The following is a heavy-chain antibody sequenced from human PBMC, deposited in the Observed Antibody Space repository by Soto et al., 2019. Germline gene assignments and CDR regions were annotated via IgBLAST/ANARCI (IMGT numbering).Heavy chain of an antibody. J-gene: IGHJ4*02. D-gene: IGHD3-22*01. CDR2: IYHSGST. Sequence: SETLSLTCAVSGGSISSGGYSWSWIRQPPGKGLEWIGYIYHSGSTYYNPSLKSRVTISVDRSKNRFSLKLNSVTAADTAVYYCAREHYYYDSSAYFDYWGQGTLVTVSS. V-gene: IGHV4-30-2*01. CDR1: GGSISSGGYS. CDR3: AREHYYYDSSAYFDY.